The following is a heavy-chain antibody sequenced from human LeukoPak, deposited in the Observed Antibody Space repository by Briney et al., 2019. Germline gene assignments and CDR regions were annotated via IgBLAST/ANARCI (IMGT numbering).Heavy chain of an antibody. J-gene: IGHJ3*02. V-gene: IGHV1-8*03. Sequence: GASVKVSCKASGYTFTSYDINWVRQATGQGLEWMGWMNPNSGNTGYAQKFQGRVTITRNTSISTAYMELSSLRSEDTAVYYCARAPYCSGGSCYSVFDAFDIWGQGTMVTVSS. CDR2: MNPNSGNT. D-gene: IGHD2-15*01. CDR3: ARAPYCSGGSCYSVFDAFDI. CDR1: GYTFTSYD.